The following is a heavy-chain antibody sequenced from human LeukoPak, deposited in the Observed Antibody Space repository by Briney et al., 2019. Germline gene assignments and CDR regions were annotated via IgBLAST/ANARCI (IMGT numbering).Heavy chain of an antibody. D-gene: IGHD3-22*01. V-gene: IGHV3-30*18. J-gene: IGHJ3*02. Sequence: GGSLRLSCAVSGFIFSNYGMHWVRQAPGKGLEWVALISYDGTNKYYADSVKGRFTISRDNSKNTLYLQMNSLRAEDTAVYYCANPYYDSSGLSDDAFDIWGQGTMVTVSS. CDR3: ANPYYDSSGLSDDAFDI. CDR2: ISYDGTNK. CDR1: GFIFSNYG.